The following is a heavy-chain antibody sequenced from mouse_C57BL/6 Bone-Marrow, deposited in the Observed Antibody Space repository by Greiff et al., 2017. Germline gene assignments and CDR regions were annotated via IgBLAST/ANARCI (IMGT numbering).Heavy chain of an antibody. CDR1: GYTFTTYP. Sequence: QVQLQQSGAELVKPGASVKMSCKASGYTFTTYPIEWMKQNPGKSLEWIGNFHPYNDDTKYNEKFKGKATLTVEKSSNTVYMELSRLTSDDSAVYYCARSSTFFYFFDYWGQGTTLTVSS. CDR3: ARSSTFFYFFDY. D-gene: IGHD5-1*01. V-gene: IGHV1-47*01. CDR2: FHPYNDDT. J-gene: IGHJ2*01.